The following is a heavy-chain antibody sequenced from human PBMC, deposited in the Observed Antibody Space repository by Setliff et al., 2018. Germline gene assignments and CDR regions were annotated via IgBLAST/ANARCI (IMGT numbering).Heavy chain of an antibody. J-gene: IGHJ4*02. V-gene: IGHV1-2*06. Sequence: GASVKVSCKASGYTFSSYGVHWVRQAPGQRLEWMGRINPNSGGTIYAQKFQGRVTMTRDTSISTAYMELSGLRSDDAAVYYCARTYTTSSHFDYWGQGTLVTVSS. D-gene: IGHD6-6*01. CDR2: INPNSGGT. CDR1: GYTFSSYG. CDR3: ARTYTTSSHFDY.